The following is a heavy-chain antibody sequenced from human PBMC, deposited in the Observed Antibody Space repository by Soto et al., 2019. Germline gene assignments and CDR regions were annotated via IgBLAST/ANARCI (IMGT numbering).Heavy chain of an antibody. D-gene: IGHD6-13*01. J-gene: IGHJ4*02. V-gene: IGHV6-1*01. Sequence: QVQLQQSGPGLVKPSQTLSLTCAISGDSVSSNSAAWNWIRQSPSRGLEWLGRTYYRSKWYNDYAVAVNSRITNNPDTSKHQFSLQLNSVTPKDTAVYYCATSLYSSSTDMSHFDYWGQGTLVTVSS. CDR1: GDSVSSNSAA. CDR2: TYYRSKWYN. CDR3: ATSLYSSSTDMSHFDY.